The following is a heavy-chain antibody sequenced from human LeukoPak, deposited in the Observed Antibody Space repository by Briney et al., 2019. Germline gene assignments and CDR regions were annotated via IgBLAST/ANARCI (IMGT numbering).Heavy chain of an antibody. CDR2: IYYSGST. V-gene: IGHV4-31*03. J-gene: IGHJ4*02. D-gene: IGHD5-18*01. CDR3: ASRIDYSHGIDY. Sequence: SQTLSLTCTVSGGSISSGGYYWSWIRQHPGKGLEWIGYIYYSGSTYYNPSLKSRVTISEDTSKNQFSLKLSSVTAADTAVYYCASRIDYSHGIDYWGQGTLVTVSS. CDR1: GGSISSGGYY.